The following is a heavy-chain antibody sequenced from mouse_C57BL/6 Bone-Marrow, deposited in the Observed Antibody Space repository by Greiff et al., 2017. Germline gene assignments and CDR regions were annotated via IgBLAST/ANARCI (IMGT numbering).Heavy chain of an antibody. J-gene: IGHJ3*01. D-gene: IGHD2-12*01. CDR2: IYPRSGNT. Sequence: VKLQESGAELARPGASVKLSCKASGYTFTSYGISWVKQRPGQGLEWIGEIYPRSGNTYYNEKFKGKATLTADKSSSTAYMELRSLTSEDSAVYFCANAYYNYYGFAYWGQGTLVTVSA. CDR1: GYTFTSYG. CDR3: ANAYYNYYGFAY. V-gene: IGHV1-81*01.